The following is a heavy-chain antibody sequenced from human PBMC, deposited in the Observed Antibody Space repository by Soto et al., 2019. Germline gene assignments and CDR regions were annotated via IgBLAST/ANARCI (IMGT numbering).Heavy chain of an antibody. V-gene: IGHV4-4*02. D-gene: IGHD6-6*01. J-gene: IGHJ6*02. Sequence: SEPLPVRSAVSGAFIRSSNYWSMVRKPPGKGMEWIGEIYHSGSTNYNPSLKSRVTISVDKSKNQFSLKLSSVTAADTAVYYCARVQLVRSPAYYYYYGMDVWGQGTTVT. CDR3: ARVQLVRSPAYYYYYGMDV. CDR2: IYHSGST. CDR1: GAFIRSSNY.